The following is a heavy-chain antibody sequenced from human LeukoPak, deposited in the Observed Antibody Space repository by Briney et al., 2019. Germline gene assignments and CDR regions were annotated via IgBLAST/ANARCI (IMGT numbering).Heavy chain of an antibody. CDR2: IRYDGSTK. CDR3: AKRPRAENYDYVWGSSSYSYYMDV. Sequence: PGRSLRLSCAASGFTFSSYGMHWVRQAPGKGLEWVAFIRYDGSTKYYADSVKGRFTISRDNSKNTLYLQMNSLRTEDTAVYYCAKRPRAENYDYVWGSSSYSYYMDVWGKGTTVTISS. D-gene: IGHD3-16*01. J-gene: IGHJ6*03. V-gene: IGHV3-30*02. CDR1: GFTFSSYG.